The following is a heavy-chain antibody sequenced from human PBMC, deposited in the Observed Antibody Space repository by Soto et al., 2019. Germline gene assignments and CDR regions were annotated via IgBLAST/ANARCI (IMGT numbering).Heavy chain of an antibody. J-gene: IGHJ5*02. D-gene: IGHD4-17*01. CDR1: GGTFSSYA. Sequence: QVQLVQSGAEVKKPGSSVKVSCKASGGTFSSYAISWVRQAPGQGLEWMGGIIPIFGTANYAQKFQGRVTITADESTSTAYMELSSLRSEDTAVYYCASTHIRHTVIGHNWFDPWGQGTLVTVSS. CDR2: IIPIFGTA. CDR3: ASTHIRHTVIGHNWFDP. V-gene: IGHV1-69*12.